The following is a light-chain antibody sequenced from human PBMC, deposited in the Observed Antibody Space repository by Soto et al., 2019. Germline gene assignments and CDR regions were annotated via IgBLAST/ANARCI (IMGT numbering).Light chain of an antibody. J-gene: IGKJ5*01. CDR1: QSISNW. CDR2: DAS. V-gene: IGKV1-5*01. CDR3: QQYNTYST. Sequence: DIQMTQSPSTLSAYVGDRVTITCRASQSISNWLAWYQQKPGKAPRLLIYDASTLESGVPSRFSGNGSGTEFTLTISSLQPDDFATYYCQQYNTYSTFGQGTRLEIK.